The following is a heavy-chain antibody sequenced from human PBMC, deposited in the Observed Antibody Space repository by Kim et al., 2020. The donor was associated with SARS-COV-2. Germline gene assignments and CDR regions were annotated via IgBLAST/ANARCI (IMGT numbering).Heavy chain of an antibody. CDR3: ARESSHYYGMDV. Sequence: GGSLRLSCAASGFTVSSNYMSWVRQAPGKGLEWVSVIYSGGSTYYADSVKGRFTISRDNSKNTLYLQMNSLRAEDTAVYYCARESSHYYGMDVWGQGTTVTVSS. V-gene: IGHV3-53*01. J-gene: IGHJ6*02. CDR2: IYSGGST. CDR1: GFTVSSNY.